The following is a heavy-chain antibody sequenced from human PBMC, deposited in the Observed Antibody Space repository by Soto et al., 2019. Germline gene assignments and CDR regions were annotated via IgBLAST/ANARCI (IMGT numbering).Heavy chain of an antibody. CDR3: ARGSVAGRRFDY. CDR1: GYTFSSYA. J-gene: IGHJ4*02. D-gene: IGHD6-19*01. Sequence: SVKVSCKASGYTFSSYAISWVRQAPGQGLEWMGRIIPIFGTANYAQKFLGRVTMTRDTSTSTVYMELISLRSEDTAVYYCARGSVAGRRFDYWGQGTLVTVSS. V-gene: IGHV1-69*05. CDR2: IIPIFGTA.